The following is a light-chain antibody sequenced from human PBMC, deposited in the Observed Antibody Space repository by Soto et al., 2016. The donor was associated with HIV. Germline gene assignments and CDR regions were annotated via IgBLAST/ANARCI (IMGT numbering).Light chain of an antibody. J-gene: IGKJ1*01. CDR2: AAS. V-gene: IGKV1-39*01. Sequence: DIQMTQSPSSLSASVGDRDTITCRASQSITSYLNWYQQKPGKAPKLLIYAASSLHSGVPSRFSGSGSGTDFTLTISSLQPEDFATYYCQQSYSTWTFGHGTKVEIK. CDR3: QQSYSTWT. CDR1: QSITSY.